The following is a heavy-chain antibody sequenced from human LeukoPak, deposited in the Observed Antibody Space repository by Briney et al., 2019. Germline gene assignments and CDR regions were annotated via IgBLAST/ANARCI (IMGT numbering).Heavy chain of an antibody. J-gene: IGHJ4*02. CDR2: ISSSSSYI. V-gene: IGHV3-21*01. CDR3: ARQSITGTDLVY. CDR1: GFTFCSYG. Sequence: PGGSLRLSCAASGFTFCSYGMHWVRQAPGKGLEWVSSISSSSSYIYYADSVKGRFTISRDNAKNSLYLQMNSLRAEDTAVYYCARQSITGTDLVYWGQGTLVTVSS. D-gene: IGHD1-20*01.